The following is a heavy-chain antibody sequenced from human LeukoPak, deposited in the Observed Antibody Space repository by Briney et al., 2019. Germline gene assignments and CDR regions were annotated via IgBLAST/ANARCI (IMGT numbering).Heavy chain of an antibody. Sequence: GASVKVSCKASGYTFTTYGISWVRQAPGQGLEWMGWISAYNGNTNYAQKLQGRVTTTTDTSTSTAYMELRSLRSDDTAVYYCASGSAVAGAYCFDYWGQGALVTVSS. J-gene: IGHJ4*02. D-gene: IGHD6-19*01. V-gene: IGHV1-18*01. CDR1: GYTFTTYG. CDR3: ASGSAVAGAYCFDY. CDR2: ISAYNGNT.